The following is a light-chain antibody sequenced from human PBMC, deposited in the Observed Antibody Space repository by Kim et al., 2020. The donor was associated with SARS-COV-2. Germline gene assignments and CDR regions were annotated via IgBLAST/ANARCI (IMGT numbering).Light chain of an antibody. V-gene: IGLV2-8*01. J-gene: IGLJ1*01. CDR2: EVS. Sequence: HSVPGSGTGPRSDVGCYNYVSWYQLRPGKAPNLRIDEVSKRPSGVPDGFSGSESGNTASLTVSGLQAEDEADYYCSLYAGSNNFVFGTGTKVTVL. CDR3: SLYAGSNNFV. CDR1: RSDVGCYNY.